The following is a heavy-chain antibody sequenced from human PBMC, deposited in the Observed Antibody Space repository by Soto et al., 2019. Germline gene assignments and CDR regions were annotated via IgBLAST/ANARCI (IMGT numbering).Heavy chain of an antibody. CDR3: ARLTTASXGY. Sequence: GGSLRLSCVASGFTFSTSNMNWVRQAPGKGLEWVSYISSSSSTIYYADSVKGRFTISRDNAKNSLFLQMNSLRDEDTAVYYCARLTTASXGYWGQGTLVTVSS. D-gene: IGHD1-1*01. V-gene: IGHV3-48*02. CDR1: GFTFSTSN. CDR2: ISSSSSTI. J-gene: IGHJ4*02.